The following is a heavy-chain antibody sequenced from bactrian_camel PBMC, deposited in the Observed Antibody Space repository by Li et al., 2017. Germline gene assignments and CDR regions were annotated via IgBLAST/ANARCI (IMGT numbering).Heavy chain of an antibody. J-gene: IGHJ4*01. V-gene: IGHV3S1*01. Sequence: VQLVESGGGTVKPGGSLRLSCQASGYSTSGSYCMGWFRQAPGKAREGVAVVYTGADSTYYADSVKGRFTISRDCAKNTVYLQMNNLQPEDTATYYCAEGRGSRGEHCYSLNYWGQGTQVTVS. D-gene: IGHD6*01. CDR1: GYSTSGSYC. CDR2: VYTGADST. CDR3: AEGRGSRGEHCYSLNY.